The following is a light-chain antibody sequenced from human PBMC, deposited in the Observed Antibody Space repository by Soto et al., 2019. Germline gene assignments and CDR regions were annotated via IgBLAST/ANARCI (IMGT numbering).Light chain of an antibody. CDR1: SSDVGGYNY. V-gene: IGLV2-8*01. J-gene: IGLJ2*01. Sequence: QSALTQPPSASGSPGQSVTISCTGTSSDVGGYNYVSWYQQHPGKAPKLLIYDVSTRPSGVPDRFSGSKSGNTASLTVSGLQAEDEAAYYCSSYTGSDTVVFGGGTQLTVL. CDR2: DVS. CDR3: SSYTGSDTVV.